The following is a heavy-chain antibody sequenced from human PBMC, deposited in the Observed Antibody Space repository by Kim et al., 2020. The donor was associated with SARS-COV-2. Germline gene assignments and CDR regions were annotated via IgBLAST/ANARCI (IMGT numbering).Heavy chain of an antibody. J-gene: IGHJ4*02. D-gene: IGHD5-12*01. Sequence: NYSPSLKSRVTISVDTSKTQFSLKLSSVTAADTAVYYCARGGGGYNFFDYWGQGTLVTVSS. CDR3: ARGGGGYNFFDY. V-gene: IGHV4-59*09.